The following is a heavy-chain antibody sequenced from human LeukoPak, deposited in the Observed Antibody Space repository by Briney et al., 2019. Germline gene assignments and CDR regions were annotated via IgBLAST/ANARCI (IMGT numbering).Heavy chain of an antibody. D-gene: IGHD2-8*01. CDR3: AVGYCTNGVCYTIGY. CDR2: FDPEDGET. J-gene: IGHJ4*02. V-gene: IGHV1-24*01. Sequence: ASVKVSCKVSGCTLTELSMHWVRQAPGKGLEWMGGFDPEDGETIYAQKFKGRVTMTEDTSTDTAYMDLGSLRSEDRAVYSCAVGYCTNGVCYTIGYWGQGTLGTVSS. CDR1: GCTLTELS.